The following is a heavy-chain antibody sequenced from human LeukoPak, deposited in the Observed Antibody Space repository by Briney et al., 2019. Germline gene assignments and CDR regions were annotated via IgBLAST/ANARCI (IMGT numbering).Heavy chain of an antibody. J-gene: IGHJ4*02. CDR2: ISGSGGST. CDR1: GFSFNNYA. CDR3: ARSPTPTVGPFDS. Sequence: PRGSLRLSCAASGFSFNNYAMNWVRQAPGKGLEWVSGISGSGGSTYLADSVRGRFTISRDNSKNTLYLQMSSLRVEDTVIYNCARSPTPTVGPFDSWGQGTLVTVSS. D-gene: IGHD4-23*01. V-gene: IGHV3-23*01.